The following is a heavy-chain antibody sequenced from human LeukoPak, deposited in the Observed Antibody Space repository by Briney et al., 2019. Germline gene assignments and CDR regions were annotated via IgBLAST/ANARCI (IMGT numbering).Heavy chain of an antibody. CDR2: IYTSGST. J-gene: IGHJ3*02. CDR1: GGSISSGSYY. D-gene: IGHD1-26*01. CDR3: ARLIVGASDAFDI. Sequence: SETLSLTCTVSGGSISSGSYYWSWIRQPAGKGLEWIGRIYTSGSTNYNPSLKSRVTMSVDTSKNQFSLKLSSVTAADTAVYYCARLIVGASDAFDIWGQGTMVTVSS. V-gene: IGHV4-61*02.